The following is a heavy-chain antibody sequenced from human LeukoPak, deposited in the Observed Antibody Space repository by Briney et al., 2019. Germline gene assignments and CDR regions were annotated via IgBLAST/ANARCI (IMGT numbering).Heavy chain of an antibody. Sequence: GGSLRLSCAASGFTFSTYGMHWVRQAPGKGLEWVAFIRYDGSNKYYADSVKGRFTISRDNSKNTLYLQMNSLRAEDTAVYYCAKDLGAAAGEFYYFDYWGQGTLVTVSS. D-gene: IGHD6-13*01. V-gene: IGHV3-30*02. J-gene: IGHJ4*02. CDR3: AKDLGAAAGEFYYFDY. CDR1: GFTFSTYG. CDR2: IRYDGSNK.